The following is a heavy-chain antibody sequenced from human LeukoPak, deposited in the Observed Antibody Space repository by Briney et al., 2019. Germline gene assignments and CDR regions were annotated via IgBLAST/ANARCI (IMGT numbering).Heavy chain of an antibody. Sequence: ASVKVSCKASGYTFTSYDVNWVRQATGQGLEWMGWMNPNSGNTGYAQKFQGRVTMTRDTSTSTVYMELSSLRSEDTAVYYCASLNSGNDQEAVGYWGQGTLVTVSS. J-gene: IGHJ4*02. CDR2: MNPNSGNT. CDR1: GYTFTSYD. D-gene: IGHD5-12*01. V-gene: IGHV1-8*02. CDR3: ASLNSGNDQEAVGY.